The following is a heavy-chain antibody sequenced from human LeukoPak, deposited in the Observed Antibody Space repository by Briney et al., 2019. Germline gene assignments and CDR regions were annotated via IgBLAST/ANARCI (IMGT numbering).Heavy chain of an antibody. J-gene: IGHJ4*02. V-gene: IGHV3-21*01. D-gene: IGHD3-22*01. CDR3: ASPAGRVDYYDSSGFDY. CDR2: ISSSSRNI. CDR1: GFTFSTYN. Sequence: GGSLRLSCAASGFTFSTYNMNWVRQAPGKGLEWVSCISSSSRNIYYADSVKGRFTISRDNAKNSLYLQMNSLRAEDTAVYYCASPAGRVDYYDSSGFDYWGQGTLVTVSS.